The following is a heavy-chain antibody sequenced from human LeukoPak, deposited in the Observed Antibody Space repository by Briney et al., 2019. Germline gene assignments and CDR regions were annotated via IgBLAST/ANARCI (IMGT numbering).Heavy chain of an antibody. J-gene: IGHJ4*02. D-gene: IGHD2-21*01. V-gene: IGHV3-15*07. Sequence: AGGSLRLSCAASGFTFTSYSMNWVRQAPGKGLEWVGRIKPKTDGETTEYAAPVKDRFSISRDDSKSMMYLQMNSLKTEDTAVHYCITPLPYSAQGGQGTLVTVSS. CDR1: GFTFTSYS. CDR2: IKPKTDGETT. CDR3: ITPLPYSAQ.